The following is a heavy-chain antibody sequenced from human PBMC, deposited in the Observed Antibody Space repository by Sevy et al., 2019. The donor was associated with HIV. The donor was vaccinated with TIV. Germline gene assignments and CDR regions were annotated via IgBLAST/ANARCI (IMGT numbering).Heavy chain of an antibody. CDR1: GDSISSYY. Sequence: SETLSLTCTVSGDSISSYYWSWIRQPAGKGLEWIGRIYTSGSTNYNPSLKSRVTMSVDTSKNQFSLKLSSVTAADTAVYYCARDGYSSGWGALYYWGQGTLVTVSS. V-gene: IGHV4-4*07. CDR3: ARDGYSSGWGALYY. D-gene: IGHD6-19*01. J-gene: IGHJ4*02. CDR2: IYTSGST.